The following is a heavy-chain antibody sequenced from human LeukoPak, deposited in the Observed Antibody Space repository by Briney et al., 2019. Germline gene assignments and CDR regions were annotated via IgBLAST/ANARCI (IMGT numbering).Heavy chain of an antibody. CDR3: ARGALDAATPFDS. CDR2: IISSSSYI. CDR1: GFTFSSYA. Sequence: GGSLRLSCAASGFTFSSYAMNWVRQAPGKGLEWVSSIISSSSYIYYADSVKGRFTISRDNAKNSLFLQMNSLRAEDTAVYYCARGALDAATPFDSWGQGTLVTVSS. V-gene: IGHV3-21*01. D-gene: IGHD2-15*01. J-gene: IGHJ5*01.